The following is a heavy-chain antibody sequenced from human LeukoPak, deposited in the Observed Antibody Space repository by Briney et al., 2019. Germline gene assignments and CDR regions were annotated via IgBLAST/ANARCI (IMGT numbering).Heavy chain of an antibody. CDR1: GGSITYYY. D-gene: IGHD1-14*01. Sequence: SETLSLTCTVSGGSITYYYWSWIRQPPGKDLEGIGYSHYSGTTNYNPSLKSRVTISVDTSKNQFSLRMTSVTAADTAVYYCARLSGTTWRDWFDPWGQGTLVTVSS. V-gene: IGHV4-59*08. J-gene: IGHJ5*02. CDR2: SHYSGTT. CDR3: ARLSGTTWRDWFDP.